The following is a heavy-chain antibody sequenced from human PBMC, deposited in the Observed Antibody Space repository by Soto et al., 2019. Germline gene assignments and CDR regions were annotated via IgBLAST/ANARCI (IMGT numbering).Heavy chain of an antibody. CDR1: GFTFSSYG. CDR3: ARGGGIAAAGTDYYYGMDV. Sequence: GGSLRLSCAASGFTFSSYGMHWVRQAPGKGLEWVAVIWYDGSNKYYADSVKVRFTISRDNSKNTLYLQMNSLRAEDTAVYYCARGGGIAAAGTDYYYGMDVWGQGTTVTVSS. V-gene: IGHV3-33*01. J-gene: IGHJ6*02. D-gene: IGHD6-13*01. CDR2: IWYDGSNK.